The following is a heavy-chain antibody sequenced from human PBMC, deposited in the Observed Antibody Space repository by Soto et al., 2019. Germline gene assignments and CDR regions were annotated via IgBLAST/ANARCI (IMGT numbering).Heavy chain of an antibody. Sequence: QVQLVQSGAEVKKPGSSVKVSCKASGGTFSSYTISWVRQAPGQGLEWMGRIIPILGIANYAQKFQGRVTITADKSTSTAYMELSSLRSEDTAVYYCARAVVGATRGGPAYDYWGQGTLVTVSS. CDR2: IIPILGIA. CDR1: GGTFSSYT. V-gene: IGHV1-69*02. D-gene: IGHD1-26*01. J-gene: IGHJ4*02. CDR3: ARAVVGATRGGPAYDY.